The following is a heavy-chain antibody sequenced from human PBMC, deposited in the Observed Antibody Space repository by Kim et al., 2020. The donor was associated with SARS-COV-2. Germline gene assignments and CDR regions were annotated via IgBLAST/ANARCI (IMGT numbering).Heavy chain of an antibody. Sequence: GGSLRLSCAASGFTFSSYAMHWVRQAPGKGLEWVAVISYDGSNKYYADSVKGRFTISRDNSKNTLYLQMNSLRAEDTAVYYCARDDGYCSSTSCREYYYYYGMDVWGQGTTVTVSS. CDR3: ARDDGYCSSTSCREYYYYYGMDV. CDR2: ISYDGSNK. D-gene: IGHD2-2*03. V-gene: IGHV3-30*04. J-gene: IGHJ6*02. CDR1: GFTFSSYA.